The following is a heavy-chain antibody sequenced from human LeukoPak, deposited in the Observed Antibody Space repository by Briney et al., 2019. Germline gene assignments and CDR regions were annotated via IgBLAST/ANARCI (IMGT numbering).Heavy chain of an antibody. CDR1: SGSISSYY. CDR2: IYYSGST. J-gene: IGHJ6*03. V-gene: IGHV4-59*01. CDR3: ARTLSSSWYEAYYYYYYMDV. Sequence: SETLSLTCTVSSGSISSYYWSWIRQPPGKGLEWIGYIYYSGSTNYNPSLKSRVTISVDTSKNQFSLKLSSVTAADTAVYYCARTLSSSWYEAYYYYYYMDVWGKGTTVTIS. D-gene: IGHD6-13*01.